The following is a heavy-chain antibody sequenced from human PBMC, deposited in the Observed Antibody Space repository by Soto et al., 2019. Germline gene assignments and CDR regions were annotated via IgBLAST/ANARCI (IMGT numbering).Heavy chain of an antibody. Sequence: SETLSLTCTVSSGSVSSGDYYWSLIRQPPGKGLEWIGYIYYSGSTYYNPSLKSRVTISVDTSKNQFSLKLSSVTAADTAVYYCARDSRYGDYVIYFDYSGQGTLVTVSS. CDR2: IYYSGST. CDR1: SGSVSSGDYY. J-gene: IGHJ4*02. CDR3: ARDSRYGDYVIYFDY. D-gene: IGHD4-17*01. V-gene: IGHV4-30-4*01.